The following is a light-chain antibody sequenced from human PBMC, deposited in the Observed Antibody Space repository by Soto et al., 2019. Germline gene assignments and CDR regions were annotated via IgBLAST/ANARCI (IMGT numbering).Light chain of an antibody. CDR3: CSYAGSSTFYV. CDR2: EVS. CDR1: SSDVGSYNL. Sequence: QSALTQPASVSGSPGQSITISCTGTSSDVGSYNLVSWYQQHPGKAPKLMIYEVSKRPSGVSNRFSGSKSGNTASLTISGLQAEDEADYYCCSYAGSSTFYVLGTGTKVTDL. J-gene: IGLJ1*01. V-gene: IGLV2-23*02.